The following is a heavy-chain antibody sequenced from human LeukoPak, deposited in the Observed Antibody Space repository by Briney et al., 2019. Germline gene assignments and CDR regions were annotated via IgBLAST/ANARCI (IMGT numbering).Heavy chain of an antibody. D-gene: IGHD6-13*01. V-gene: IGHV3-48*04. Sequence: GALRLSCAASGFTFSSYSMNWVRQAPGKGLEWVSYISSSSSTIYYADSVKGRFTISRDNAKNSLYLQMNSLRAEDTAVYYCARGRIAAAGVNWFDPWGQGTLVTVSS. CDR2: ISSSSSTI. CDR3: ARGRIAAAGVNWFDP. J-gene: IGHJ5*02. CDR1: GFTFSSYS.